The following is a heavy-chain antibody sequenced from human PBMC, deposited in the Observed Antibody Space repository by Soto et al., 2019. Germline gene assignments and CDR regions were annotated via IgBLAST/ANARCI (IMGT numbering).Heavy chain of an antibody. V-gene: IGHV3-7*03. D-gene: IGHD3-16*01. J-gene: IGHJ4*01. CDR3: ARRFPGGLTAAWAPLEC. CDR1: GFTFPTFW. CDR2: IKQDGSQK. Sequence: EVHLVESGGGLVQPGESLRLSCAATGFTFPTFWMTWVRQAPGKGLEWVASIKQDGSQKFYVGSVRGRFAISRDNARNSGFLKMIGLSAADTAVYFCARRFPGGLTAAWAPLECGGYGTWVTGSS.